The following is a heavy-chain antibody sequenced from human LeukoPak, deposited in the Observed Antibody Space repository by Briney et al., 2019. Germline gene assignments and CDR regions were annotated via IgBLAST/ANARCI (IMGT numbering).Heavy chain of an antibody. CDR2: IYYRRST. CDR1: GVSISSSGYY. J-gene: IGHJ4*02. D-gene: IGHD5-24*01. V-gene: IGHV4-39*01. Sequence: SETLSLTCTGSGVSISSSGYYWGWVRQRPGKGLEWIASIYYRRSTSYNPSVRSRVTISVDTSKNQFSLKLSSVTAADTALYYCVRSRDGYNLLDYWGEGTLVTVSS. CDR3: VRSRDGYNLLDY.